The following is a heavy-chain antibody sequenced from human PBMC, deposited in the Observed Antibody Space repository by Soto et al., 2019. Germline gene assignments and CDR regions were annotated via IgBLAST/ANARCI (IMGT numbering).Heavy chain of an antibody. CDR1: GSTFSDYA. Sequence: EVQLLESGGGLVQPGGSLRLSCAGSGSTFSDYAMNWVRQAPGKGLEWVSVISDNGIKTYYADSVKGRFTISRDNSKKPLYLQMNSLRAEDTAVYYCASRRGSSGWYRWFDPWGQGTLVTVSS. D-gene: IGHD6-19*01. CDR3: ASRRGSSGWYRWFDP. V-gene: IGHV3-23*01. J-gene: IGHJ5*02. CDR2: ISDNGIKT.